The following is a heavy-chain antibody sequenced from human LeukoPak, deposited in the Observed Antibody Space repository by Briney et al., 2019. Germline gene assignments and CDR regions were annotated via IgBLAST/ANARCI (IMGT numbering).Heavy chain of an antibody. Sequence: GGSLRLSCAASGFTFNSYGMHWVRQAPGKGLEWVAVISYDGSNKYYADSVKGRFTISRDNSKNTLYLQMNSLRAEDTAVYYCAKPMYYDILTGYDYWGQGTLVTVSS. CDR1: GFTFNSYG. J-gene: IGHJ4*02. CDR2: ISYDGSNK. V-gene: IGHV3-30*18. D-gene: IGHD3-9*01. CDR3: AKPMYYDILTGYDY.